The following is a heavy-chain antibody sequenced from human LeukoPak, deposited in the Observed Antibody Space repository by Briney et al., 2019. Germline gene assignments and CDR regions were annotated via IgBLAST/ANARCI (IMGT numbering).Heavy chain of an antibody. CDR3: ARLTPNWFDP. Sequence: SETLSLTCTVSGGSISSYYWSWIRQPPGKGLEWIGYIYYSGSTNYNPSLKSRVTISVDTSKNQFSLKLNSVTAADTAVYYCARLTPNWFDPWGQGTLVTVSS. CDR1: GGSISSYY. J-gene: IGHJ5*02. CDR2: IYYSGST. V-gene: IGHV4-59*08.